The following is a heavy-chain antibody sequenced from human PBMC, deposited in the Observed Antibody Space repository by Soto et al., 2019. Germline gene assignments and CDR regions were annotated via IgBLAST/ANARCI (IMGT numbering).Heavy chain of an antibody. CDR2: ISYDGSNK. CDR3: ARVASHYYYGMDV. V-gene: IGHV3-30-3*01. J-gene: IGHJ6*02. D-gene: IGHD2-15*01. Sequence: GGSLRLSCAASGFTFSSYAMHWVRQAPGKGLEWVAVISYDGSNKYYADSVKGRFTISRDNSKNTLYLQMNSLRAEDTAVYYCARVASHYYYGMDVWGQGTTVTVSS. CDR1: GFTFSSYA.